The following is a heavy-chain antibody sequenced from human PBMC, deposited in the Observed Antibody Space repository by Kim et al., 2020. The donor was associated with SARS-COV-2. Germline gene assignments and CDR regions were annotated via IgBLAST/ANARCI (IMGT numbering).Heavy chain of an antibody. V-gene: IGHV3-7*04. CDR3: ARGGGEAECSGGSCYSLMR. J-gene: IGHJ4*02. Sequence: GRFTISRDNAKNSLYLQMNSLRAEDTAVYYCARGGGEAECSGGSCYSLMRWGQGTLVTVSS. D-gene: IGHD2-15*01.